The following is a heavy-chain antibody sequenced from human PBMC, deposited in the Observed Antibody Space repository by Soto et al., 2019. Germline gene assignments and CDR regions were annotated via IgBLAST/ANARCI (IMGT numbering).Heavy chain of an antibody. D-gene: IGHD2-2*01. Sequence: QVQLQESGPGLVKPSQTLSLTCTVSGGSISSGDYYWSWIRQPPGKGLEWIGYIYYSGSTYYNPSLNSRVTISVDTSKNQFSLKLSSVTAADTAVYYCARERDIVLVPDAFDIWGQGTMVTVSS. CDR3: ARERDIVLVPDAFDI. J-gene: IGHJ3*02. V-gene: IGHV4-30-4*01. CDR1: GGSISSGDYY. CDR2: IYYSGST.